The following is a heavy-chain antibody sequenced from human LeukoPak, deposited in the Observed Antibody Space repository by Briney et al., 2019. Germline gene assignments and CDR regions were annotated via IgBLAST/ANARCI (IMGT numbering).Heavy chain of an antibody. V-gene: IGHV1-2*02. CDR2: INPNSGGT. CDR3: ARDTKLLPAAVLYYFDY. D-gene: IGHD2-15*01. CDR1: GYTFTGYY. Sequence: ASVKVSCKASGYTFTGYYMHWVRQAPGQGLEWMGWINPNSGGTNYAKKFQGRVTMTRDTSISTAYMELSRLRSDDTAVYDCARDTKLLPAAVLYYFDYWGQGTLVTVSS. J-gene: IGHJ4*02.